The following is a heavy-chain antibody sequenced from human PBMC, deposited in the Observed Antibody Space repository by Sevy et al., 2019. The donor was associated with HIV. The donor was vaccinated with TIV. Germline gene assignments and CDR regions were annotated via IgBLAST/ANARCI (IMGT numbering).Heavy chain of an antibody. Sequence: SETLSLTCAVSGVSVSSDTYYWSWIRQPPGKVLEWIGYVYHTGSTNYSPSFKSRVTISVDTSKNQFSLRLFSVAAADTAVYYCAREPYFFDKSGYYWDYWGQGALVTVSS. J-gene: IGHJ4*02. CDR3: AREPYFFDKSGYYWDY. CDR1: GVSVSSDTYY. CDR2: VYHTGST. D-gene: IGHD3-22*01. V-gene: IGHV4-61*01.